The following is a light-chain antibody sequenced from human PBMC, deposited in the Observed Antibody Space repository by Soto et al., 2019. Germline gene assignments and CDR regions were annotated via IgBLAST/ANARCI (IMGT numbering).Light chain of an antibody. CDR3: QQYNNWPLT. CDR2: GAS. Sequence: EIVITQSPATLSVSPWERSTLSCRASQSVSSNLAWYQQKPGQAPRLLIYGASTRATGIPARFSGSGSGTEFTLTISSLQSEDFAVYYCQQYNNWPLTFGGGTKVDIK. CDR1: QSVSSN. J-gene: IGKJ4*01. V-gene: IGKV3-15*01.